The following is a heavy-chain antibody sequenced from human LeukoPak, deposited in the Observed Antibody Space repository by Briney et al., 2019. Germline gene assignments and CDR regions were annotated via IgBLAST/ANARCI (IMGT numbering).Heavy chain of an antibody. CDR3: ARHSRRILGGEYNWFDP. D-gene: IGHD3-10*01. CDR2: INHSGST. CDR1: GGSFSGYY. V-gene: IGHV4-34*01. J-gene: IGHJ5*02. Sequence: PSETLSLTCAVYGGSFSGYYWSWIRQPPGKGLEWIGEINHSGSTNYNPSLKSRVTISVDTSKNQFSLKLSSVTAADTAVYYCARHSRRILGGEYNWFDPWGQGTLVTVSS.